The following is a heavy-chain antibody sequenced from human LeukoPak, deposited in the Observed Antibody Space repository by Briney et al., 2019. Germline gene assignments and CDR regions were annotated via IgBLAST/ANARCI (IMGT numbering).Heavy chain of an antibody. D-gene: IGHD2-15*01. V-gene: IGHV1-46*01. CDR2: INPSGSST. J-gene: IGHJ4*02. CDR3: ARGDCSGGSCYFVSDYYFDY. Sequence: ASVKVSCKASGYSFTSHYMHWVRQAPGQGLEWLGLINPSGSSTLYAQKFQGRVTMTRDMSTTTDYMELSSLRSEDTAVYYCARGDCSGGSCYFVSDYYFDYWGQGTLVTVSS. CDR1: GYSFTSHY.